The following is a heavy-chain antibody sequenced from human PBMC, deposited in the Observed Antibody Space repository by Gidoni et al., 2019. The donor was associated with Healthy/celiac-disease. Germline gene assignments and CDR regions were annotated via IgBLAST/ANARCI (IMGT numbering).Heavy chain of an antibody. V-gene: IGHV4-34*01. J-gene: IGHJ4*02. Sequence: QVQLQQWGAGLLKPSETLSLTCAVYGGSFSGYYWSWIRQPPGKGLEWIGEINHSGSTNYNPSLKSRVTISVDTSKNQFSLKLSSVTAADTAVYYCARFPMYSSGWYGKDYWGQGTLVTVSS. D-gene: IGHD6-19*01. CDR2: INHSGST. CDR3: ARFPMYSSGWYGKDY. CDR1: GGSFSGYY.